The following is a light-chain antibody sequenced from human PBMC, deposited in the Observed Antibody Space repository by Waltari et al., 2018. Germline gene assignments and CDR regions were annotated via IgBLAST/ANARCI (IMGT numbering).Light chain of an antibody. J-gene: IGLJ2*01. Sequence: QSVLTQPPSASGTPGQRITISCSGGDSNIGSHTVNWYQQVPGTAPKLLIHINNKRPSGVPDRFSGSKSGTSASLAINGLQSEDEADYYCAAWDNSLNGPVFGGGTKLTVL. CDR2: INN. CDR1: DSNIGSHT. V-gene: IGLV1-44*01. CDR3: AAWDNSLNGPV.